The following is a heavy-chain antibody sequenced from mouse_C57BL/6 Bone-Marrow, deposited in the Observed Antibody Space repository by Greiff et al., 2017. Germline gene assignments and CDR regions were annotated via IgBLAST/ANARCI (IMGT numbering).Heavy chain of an antibody. CDR3: ARDEDYDYDAMDY. CDR2: ISDGGSYT. J-gene: IGHJ4*01. V-gene: IGHV5-4*01. D-gene: IGHD1-1*02. CDR1: GFTFSSYA. Sequence: EVHLVESGGGLVKPGGSLKLSCAASGFTFSSYAMSWVRQTPEKRLEWVATISDGGSYTYYPDNVKGRFTISRDNAKNNLYLQMSHLKSEDTAMYYCARDEDYDYDAMDYWGQGTSVTVSS.